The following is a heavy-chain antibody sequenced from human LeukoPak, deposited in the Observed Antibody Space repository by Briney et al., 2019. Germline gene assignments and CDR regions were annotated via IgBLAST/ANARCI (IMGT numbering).Heavy chain of an antibody. Sequence: PGGSLRLSCAASGFTFSSYAMSWVRQAPGKGLEWVSAISGSGGSTYYADSVKGRFTISRDNSKNTLYLQMNSLRAEDTAVYYCAKDPRHIVVVPAARDAFDIWGQGTMVTVSS. J-gene: IGHJ3*02. V-gene: IGHV3-23*01. D-gene: IGHD2-2*01. CDR1: GFTFSSYA. CDR2: ISGSGGST. CDR3: AKDPRHIVVVPAARDAFDI.